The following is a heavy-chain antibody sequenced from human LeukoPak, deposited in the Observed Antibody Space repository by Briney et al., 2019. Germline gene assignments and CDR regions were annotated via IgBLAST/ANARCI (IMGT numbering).Heavy chain of an antibody. CDR3: ARGGWYSDC. J-gene: IGHJ4*02. Sequence: PSETLSLTCTVSGGSISSYYWSWIRQPPGKGLEWIGYIYNTGITKYNPSLKSRVTMSMDTSKNQFSLGLSSVTAADTAVYYCARGGWYSDCWGRGTLVTVSS. CDR2: IYNTGIT. D-gene: IGHD6-19*01. CDR1: GGSISSYY. V-gene: IGHV4-59*01.